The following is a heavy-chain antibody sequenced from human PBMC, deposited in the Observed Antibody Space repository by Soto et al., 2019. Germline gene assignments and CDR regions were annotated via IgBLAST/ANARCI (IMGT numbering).Heavy chain of an antibody. CDR3: AKTISPATRYTFQH. Sequence: GGSLRLSCAASGFTFNSYAMSWVRQAPGRGLEWVSGISGSGGTTYHADSVKGRFTISRDNSENTLYLQMNSLRAEDTAIYYCAKTISPATRYTFQHWGQGTLVTVSS. J-gene: IGHJ1*01. CDR2: ISGSGGTT. CDR1: GFTFNSYA. D-gene: IGHD4-17*01. V-gene: IGHV3-23*01.